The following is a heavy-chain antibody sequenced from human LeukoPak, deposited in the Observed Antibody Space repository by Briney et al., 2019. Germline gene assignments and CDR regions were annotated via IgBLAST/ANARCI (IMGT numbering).Heavy chain of an antibody. J-gene: IGHJ1*01. V-gene: IGHV4-39*01. CDR3: ARPSGSYRAEYFQH. Sequence: PSETLSLTCTVSGDSISSTSYYWGWLRQPPGKGLEWIGTIYYSGRTYYNPSLKSRVTIFVDTAKNQVSLKLSSVTAADTAVYYCARPSGSYRAEYFQHWGQGTLVTVSS. CDR2: IYYSGRT. D-gene: IGHD1-26*01. CDR1: GDSISSTSYY.